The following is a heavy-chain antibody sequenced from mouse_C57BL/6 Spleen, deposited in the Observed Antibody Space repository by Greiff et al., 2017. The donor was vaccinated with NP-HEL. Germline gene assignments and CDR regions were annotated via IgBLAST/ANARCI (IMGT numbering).Heavy chain of an antibody. D-gene: IGHD2-4*01. Sequence: QVHVKQSGAELARPGASVKLSCKASGYTFTSYGISWVKQRTGQGLEWIGEIYPRSGNTYYNEKFKGKATLTADKSSSTAYMELRSLTSEDSAVYFCARGDYDERAPVSAYWGQGTLVTVSA. V-gene: IGHV1-81*01. J-gene: IGHJ3*01. CDR1: GYTFTSYG. CDR2: IYPRSGNT. CDR3: ARGDYDERAPVSAY.